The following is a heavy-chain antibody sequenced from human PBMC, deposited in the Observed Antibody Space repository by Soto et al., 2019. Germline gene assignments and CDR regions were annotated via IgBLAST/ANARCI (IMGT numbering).Heavy chain of an antibody. V-gene: IGHV4-4*02. D-gene: IGHD2-15*01. CDR3: ARPAXDIVVVVAAPLYNWFDP. CDR2: IYHSGST. J-gene: IGHJ5*02. CDR1: GGSISSSNW. Sequence: SGTLSLTCAVSGGSISSSNWWSWVRQPPGKGLEWIGEIYHSGSTNYNPSLKSRVTISVDKSKNQFSLKLSSVTAADTAVYYCARPAXDIVVVVAAPLYNWFDPWGQGTLVTVSS.